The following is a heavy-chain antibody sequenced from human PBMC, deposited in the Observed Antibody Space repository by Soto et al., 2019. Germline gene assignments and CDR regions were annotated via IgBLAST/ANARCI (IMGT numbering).Heavy chain of an antibody. CDR1: GGSISSYY. CDR2: IDYSWST. D-gene: IGHD2-2*03. J-gene: IGHJ4*02. V-gene: IGHV4-59*08. Sequence: QVQLQESGPGLVKPSETLSLTCTVSGGSISSYYWSWIRQPPGKGLAWIGYIDYSWSTNYNPSLKSRVTISVDTSKNQFSLKLSSVTAADTAVYYCARRYGYCFDYWGQGTLVTVSS. CDR3: ARRYGYCFDY.